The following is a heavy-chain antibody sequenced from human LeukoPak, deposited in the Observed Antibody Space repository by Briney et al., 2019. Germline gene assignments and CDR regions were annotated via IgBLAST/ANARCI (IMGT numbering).Heavy chain of an antibody. Sequence: SETLSLTCTVSAGSISSYYWSWIRQPPGKGLEWIGYIYYSGSTNYNPSLKSRVTISVDTSKNQFSLKLSSVTAADTAVYYCARVGTMVRGTRYGMDVWGQGTTVTVSS. J-gene: IGHJ6*02. V-gene: IGHV4-59*01. CDR3: ARVGTMVRGTRYGMDV. CDR2: IYYSGST. D-gene: IGHD3-10*01. CDR1: AGSISSYY.